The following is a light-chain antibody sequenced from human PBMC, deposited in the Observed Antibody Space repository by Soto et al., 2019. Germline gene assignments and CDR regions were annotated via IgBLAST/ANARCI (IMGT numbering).Light chain of an antibody. V-gene: IGKV3-20*01. CDR3: QHYGSSGT. CDR1: QSVSNNY. CDR2: GAS. J-gene: IGKJ1*01. Sequence: EIVLTQSPGTPSMSPVERATLSCTASQSVSNNYLAWYQQKPGQAPRLLIYGASNRATGIPDRFSGSGSGTDFTLTISRLEPEDFAVYYCQHYGSSGTFGQGTKLDI.